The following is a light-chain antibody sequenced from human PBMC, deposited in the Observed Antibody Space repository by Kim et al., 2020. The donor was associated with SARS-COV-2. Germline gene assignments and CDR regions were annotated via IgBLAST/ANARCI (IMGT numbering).Light chain of an antibody. CDR2: DDN. Sequence: TVTISCTRSSGSIASNDVQWYQQRTGSSPTTVIYDDNQRPSGVPDRFAGSIDSSSNSASLTISGLKTEDEADYYCQSYDSSNHWVFGGGTQLTVL. CDR1: SGSIASND. V-gene: IGLV6-57*01. CDR3: QSYDSSNHWV. J-gene: IGLJ3*02.